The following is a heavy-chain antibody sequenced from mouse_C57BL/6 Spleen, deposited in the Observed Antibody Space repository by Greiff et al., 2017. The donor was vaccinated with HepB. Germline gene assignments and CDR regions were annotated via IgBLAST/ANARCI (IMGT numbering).Heavy chain of an antibody. D-gene: IGHD1-1*01. V-gene: IGHV1-55*01. Sequence: VQLQQPAAELVKPGASVKMSCKASGYTFTSYWITWVKQRPGQGLEWIGDIYPGSGSTNYNEKFKSKATLTVDTSSSTAYMQLSSLTSEDSAVYYCARFFYYGSSPFYFDYWGQGTTLTVSS. J-gene: IGHJ2*01. CDR1: GYTFTSYW. CDR2: IYPGSGST. CDR3: ARFFYYGSSPFYFDY.